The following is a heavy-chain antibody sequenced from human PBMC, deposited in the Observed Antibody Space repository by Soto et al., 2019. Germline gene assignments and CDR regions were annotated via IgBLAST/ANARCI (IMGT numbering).Heavy chain of an antibody. J-gene: IGHJ1*01. V-gene: IGHV3-21*01. Sequence: EVQLVESGGGMVKPGGSLRLYCAASGFPFSSYSMNWVRQAPGQVLEWVSSMTGSSSSIYYADSVKGRFTISRDNAKNFLYLQLNSLGDEHTAVYYCAREPSELWEPDHYFQHWGQGPLVAVSS. CDR3: AREPSELWEPDHYFQH. D-gene: IGHD1-26*01. CDR2: MTGSSSSI. CDR1: GFPFSSYS.